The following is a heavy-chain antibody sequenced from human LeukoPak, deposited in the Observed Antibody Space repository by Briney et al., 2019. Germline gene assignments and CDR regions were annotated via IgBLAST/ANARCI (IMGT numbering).Heavy chain of an antibody. CDR3: ARDRQWLVPPE. CDR1: GSTFSSYW. CDR2: INSDGSST. D-gene: IGHD6-19*01. J-gene: IGHJ4*02. V-gene: IGHV3-74*01. Sequence: GGSLRLSCAASGSTFSSYWMRWVRQAPGKGLVWVSRINSDGSSTSYADSVKGRFTISRDNAKNTLYLQMNSLRAEDTAVYYCARDRQWLVPPEWGQGTLVTVSS.